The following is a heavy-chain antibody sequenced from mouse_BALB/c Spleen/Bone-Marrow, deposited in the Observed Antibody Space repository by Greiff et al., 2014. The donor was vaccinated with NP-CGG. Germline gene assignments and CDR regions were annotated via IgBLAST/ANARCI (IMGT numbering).Heavy chain of an antibody. CDR2: IYPGDGST. CDR1: GYTFTSCY. V-gene: IGHV1S56*01. J-gene: IGHJ2*01. CDR3: ARPDGNYESHFDY. Sequence: VQLQQSGPELVKPGASVKMSCKASGYTFTSCYIHWVKQSPGQGLEWIGWIYPGDGSTEYNEKFKGKTTLTADKSSSTAYMWLSSLTSEDSAIYFCARPDGNYESHFDYWGQGTTLTVSS. D-gene: IGHD2-1*01.